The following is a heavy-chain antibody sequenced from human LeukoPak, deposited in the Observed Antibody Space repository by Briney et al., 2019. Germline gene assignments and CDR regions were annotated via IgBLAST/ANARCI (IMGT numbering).Heavy chain of an antibody. D-gene: IGHD2-21*02. Sequence: ASVKVSCKASGYTFTSYGISWVRQAPGQGLEWMGWISAYNGNTNYAQKLQGRVTMTTATSTSTAYMERGSRRSDDTAVYYCARDYLAYCGGDCYSGYDYWGQGTLVTVSS. CDR1: GYTFTSYG. V-gene: IGHV1-18*01. J-gene: IGHJ4*02. CDR3: ARDYLAYCGGDCYSGYDY. CDR2: ISAYNGNT.